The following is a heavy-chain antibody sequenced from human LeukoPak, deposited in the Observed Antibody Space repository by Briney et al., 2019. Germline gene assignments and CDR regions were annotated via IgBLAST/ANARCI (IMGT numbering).Heavy chain of an antibody. Sequence: GGSLRLSCAASGFTFSSYAMYWVRQAPGKGLEWVALMSDDGSSNYYADSVRGRFTISRDNSKNTLYLQMDSLRPEDTAAYYCARAGGSGSYYRGFDYWGQGTLVTVSS. CDR1: GFTFSSYA. J-gene: IGHJ4*02. CDR3: ARAGGSGSYYRGFDY. D-gene: IGHD3-10*01. CDR2: MSDDGSSN. V-gene: IGHV3-30-3*01.